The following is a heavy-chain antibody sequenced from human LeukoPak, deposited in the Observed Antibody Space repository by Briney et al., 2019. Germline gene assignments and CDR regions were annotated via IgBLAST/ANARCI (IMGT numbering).Heavy chain of an antibody. Sequence: GGSLRLSCAASGFTFSNYWMSWVRQAPGKGLEWVANIKQDGSEKYYVDSVKGRFTISRDNSKNSLYLQMNSLRAEDTALYYCARHNPLWGYWGQGTLVTVSS. D-gene: IGHD1-14*01. CDR1: GFTFSNYW. V-gene: IGHV3-7*04. J-gene: IGHJ4*02. CDR3: ARHNPLWGY. CDR2: IKQDGSEK.